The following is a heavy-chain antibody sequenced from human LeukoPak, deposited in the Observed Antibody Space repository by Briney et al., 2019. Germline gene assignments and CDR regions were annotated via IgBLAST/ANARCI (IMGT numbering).Heavy chain of an antibody. CDR2: IHYSGDT. CDR1: GGSISSRNYC. V-gene: IGHV4-30-4*01. D-gene: IGHD2-8*02. Sequence: PSETLSLTCTVSGGSISSRNYCWSWIRQPPGKGLEWIGFIHYSGDTYYKPSPKSRLTISLDTSKNLFSLNVNSVTAADTAVYFCASNYWSYYYNAMDVWGQGTTVTVSS. CDR3: ASNYWSYYYNAMDV. J-gene: IGHJ6*02.